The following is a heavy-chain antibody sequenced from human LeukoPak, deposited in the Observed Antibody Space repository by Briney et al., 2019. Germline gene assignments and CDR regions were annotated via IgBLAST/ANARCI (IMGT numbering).Heavy chain of an antibody. Sequence: GGSLRLSCVASGFTFSRYSMNWVRQAPGKGLEWVSYINSKSDTIYYADSVKGRFTISRDNAKSALYLQINSLRAEDTAVYYCARDDVAVAGVDYWGQGTLVTVSS. CDR3: ARDDVAVAGVDY. D-gene: IGHD6-19*01. J-gene: IGHJ4*02. CDR2: INSKSDTI. CDR1: GFTFSRYS. V-gene: IGHV3-48*04.